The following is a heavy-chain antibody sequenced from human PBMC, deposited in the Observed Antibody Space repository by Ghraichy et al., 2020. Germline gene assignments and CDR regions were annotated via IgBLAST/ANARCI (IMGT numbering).Heavy chain of an antibody. CDR3: ARGSPNWFDT. J-gene: IGHJ5*02. V-gene: IGHV4-34*01. CDR1: GGSFSRYY. Sequence: SQTLSLTCAVSGGSFSRYYWTWVRQPPGKGLEWIGEISHTGTTSYSPSLQSRVTMSVDTSKNQFSLKLTSVTAADTSVYYCARGSPNWFDTWGQGTLVTVSS. CDR2: ISHTGTT.